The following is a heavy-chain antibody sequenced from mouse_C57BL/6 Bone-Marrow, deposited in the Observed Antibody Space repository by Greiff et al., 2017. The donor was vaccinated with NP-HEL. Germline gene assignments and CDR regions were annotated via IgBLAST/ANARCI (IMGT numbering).Heavy chain of an antibody. J-gene: IGHJ4*01. CDR1: GYTFTDYY. Sequence: QVQLQQSGAELVRPGASVKLSCKASGYTFTDYYINWVKQRPGQGLEWIARIYPGSGNTYYNEKFKGKATLTAEKSSSTAYMQLSSLTSEDSAVYFCARSIITTVVAEYYYAMDYWGQGTSVTVSS. CDR3: ARSIITTVVAEYYYAMDY. D-gene: IGHD1-1*01. CDR2: IYPGSGNT. V-gene: IGHV1-76*01.